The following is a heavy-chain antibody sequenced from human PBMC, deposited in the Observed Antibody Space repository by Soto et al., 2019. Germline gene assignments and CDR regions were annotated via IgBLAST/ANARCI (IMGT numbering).Heavy chain of an antibody. J-gene: IGHJ4*02. Sequence: KTSETLSLTCTVSGGSISSSSYYWGWIRQPPGKGLEWIGEINHSGSTYYNPSLKSRVTISVDTSKNQFSLKLSSVTAADTAVYYCARHAWDDFGDYWGQGTLVTVSS. CDR3: ARHAWDDFGDY. CDR2: INHSGST. D-gene: IGHD3-3*01. V-gene: IGHV4-39*01. CDR1: GGSISSSSYY.